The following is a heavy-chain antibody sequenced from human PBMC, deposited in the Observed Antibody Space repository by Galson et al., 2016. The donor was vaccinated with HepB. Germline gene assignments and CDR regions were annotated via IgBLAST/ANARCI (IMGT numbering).Heavy chain of an antibody. D-gene: IGHD3-10*01. V-gene: IGHV3-53*01. CDR1: GFTFGDYA. CDR3: ARASGIRGIKGAMDV. Sequence: SLRLSCAASGFTFGDYAMSWFRQAPGKGLECVSVIHDDGSTNYADSVMGRFTISRDNSKNTLYLEMNSLRAEDVAVYYCARASGIRGIKGAMDVWGQGTTVSVSS. CDR2: IHDDGST. J-gene: IGHJ6*02.